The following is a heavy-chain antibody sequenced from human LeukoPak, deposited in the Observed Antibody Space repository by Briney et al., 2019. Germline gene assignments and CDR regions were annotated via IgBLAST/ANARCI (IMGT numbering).Heavy chain of an antibody. CDR1: GGSISSSSYY. CDR2: IYYSGST. CDR3: ARHLYSSSTGAFDI. V-gene: IGHV4-39*01. D-gene: IGHD6-6*01. Sequence: SETLSLTCTVSGGSISSSSYYWGWIRQPPGKGLEWIGSIYYSGSTYYNPSLKSRVTISVDTSKNQFSLKLSSVTAADTAVYYCARHLYSSSTGAFDIWGQGTMVTVSS. J-gene: IGHJ3*02.